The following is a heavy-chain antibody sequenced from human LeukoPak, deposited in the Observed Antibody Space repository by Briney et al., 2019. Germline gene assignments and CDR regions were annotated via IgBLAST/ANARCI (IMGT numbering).Heavy chain of an antibody. CDR2: VYYSGST. Sequence: SDTLSLTCTVSGGSISPYYWSWIRQPPGKGLEWIGYVYYSGSTDYNPSLKSRVTISVDTSKNQFSLKLSSVTAADTAVYYCARGDEGWELLPWFDPWGQGTLVTVSS. J-gene: IGHJ5*02. CDR1: GGSISPYY. V-gene: IGHV4-59*07. CDR3: ARGDEGWELLPWFDP. D-gene: IGHD1-26*01.